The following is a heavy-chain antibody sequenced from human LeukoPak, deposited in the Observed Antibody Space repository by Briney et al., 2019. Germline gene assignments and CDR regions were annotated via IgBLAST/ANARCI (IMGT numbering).Heavy chain of an antibody. CDR3: AKDRPPNRTTIFGVVTLYFDY. D-gene: IGHD3-3*01. CDR1: GFTFSSYP. CDR2: ISGSGGSA. J-gene: IGHJ4*02. V-gene: IGHV3-23*01. Sequence: GGSLRLSCATSGFTFSSYPMTWVRQAPGKGLEWVSAISGSGGSAYYADSVKGRFTISRDNSKNTLYLQMNSLRAEDTAVYYCAKDRPPNRTTIFGVVTLYFDYWGQGTLVTVSS.